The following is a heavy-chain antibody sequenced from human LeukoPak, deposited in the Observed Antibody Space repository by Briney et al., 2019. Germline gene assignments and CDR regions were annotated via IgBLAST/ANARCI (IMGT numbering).Heavy chain of an antibody. D-gene: IGHD5-24*01. V-gene: IGHV3-7*05. CDR1: GFTFSSYW. Sequence: GGSLRLSCAASGFTFSSYWMSWVRQAPGKGLEWVANIKQDGSEKYYVDSVKGRFTISGDNAKNSLYLQMNSLRAEDTAVYYCAGEKDGYNPTFDYWGQGTLVTVSS. J-gene: IGHJ4*02. CDR2: IKQDGSEK. CDR3: AGEKDGYNPTFDY.